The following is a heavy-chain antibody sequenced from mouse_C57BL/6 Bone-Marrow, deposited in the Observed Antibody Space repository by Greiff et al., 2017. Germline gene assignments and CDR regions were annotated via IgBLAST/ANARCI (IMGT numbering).Heavy chain of an antibody. CDR2: INPNNGGT. Sequence: EVQLQQSGPELVKPGASVKISCKASGYTFTDYYMNWVKQSHGKSLEWIGDINPNNGGTSYNQKFKGKATLTVDKSSSTAYMELRSLTSEDSAVYYCARSRIFYYYGSSYLFDYWGQGTTRTVSS. V-gene: IGHV1-26*01. D-gene: IGHD1-1*01. CDR1: GYTFTDYY. CDR3: ARSRIFYYYGSSYLFDY. J-gene: IGHJ2*01.